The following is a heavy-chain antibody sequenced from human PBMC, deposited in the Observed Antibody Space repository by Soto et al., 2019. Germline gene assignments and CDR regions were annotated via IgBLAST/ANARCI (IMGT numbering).Heavy chain of an antibody. CDR1: GGSISSSNW. V-gene: IGHV4-4*01. CDR2: IYHSGST. CDR3: SRGEAYDYGEDSFDY. J-gene: IGHJ4*02. D-gene: IGHD4-17*01. Sequence: QVQLQESGPGLVKPSGTLSLTCAVSGGSISSSNWWSWVRQPPGKGLEWIGEIYHSGSTNYNPSLKSRVPISVDTSKNHFSLKLRSVTAAATAVYCLSRGEAYDYGEDSFDYWGQGTLVTVSS.